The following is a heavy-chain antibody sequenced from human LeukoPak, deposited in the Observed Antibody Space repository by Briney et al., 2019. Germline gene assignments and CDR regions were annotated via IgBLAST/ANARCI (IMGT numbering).Heavy chain of an antibody. CDR3: ASGSNMVRGVLTGASDY. Sequence: PGGSLRLSCAASGFTFSSYWMHWVRQAPGKGLVWVSRINSDGSTTNYADSVKGRFTISRDNAKNTLYLQMNSLRAEDTPVYYCASGSNMVRGVLTGASDYWGQGTLVTVSS. D-gene: IGHD3-10*01. V-gene: IGHV3-74*01. CDR2: INSDGSTT. CDR1: GFTFSSYW. J-gene: IGHJ4*02.